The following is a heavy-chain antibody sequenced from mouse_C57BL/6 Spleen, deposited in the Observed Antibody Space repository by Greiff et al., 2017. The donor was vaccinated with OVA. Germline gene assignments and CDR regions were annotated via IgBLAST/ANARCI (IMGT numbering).Heavy chain of an antibody. CDR3: ARFITTVVANWYFDV. V-gene: IGHV3-6*01. CDR2: ISYDGSN. D-gene: IGHD1-1*01. Sequence: VQLQQSGPGLVKPSQSLSLTCSVTGYSITSGYYWNWIRQFPGNKLEWMGYISYDGSNNYNPSLKNRISITRDTSKNQFFLKLNSVTTEDTATYYCARFITTVVANWYFDVWGTGTTVTVSS. CDR1: GYSITSGYY. J-gene: IGHJ1*03.